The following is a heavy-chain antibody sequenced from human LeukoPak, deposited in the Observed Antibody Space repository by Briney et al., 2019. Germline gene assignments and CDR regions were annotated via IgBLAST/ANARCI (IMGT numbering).Heavy chain of an antibody. CDR1: GFTFSSYG. V-gene: IGHV3-23*01. D-gene: IGHD6-19*01. CDR2: ISSRGDWA. J-gene: IGHJ4*02. CDR3: AKDTSDWARDY. Sequence: GGSLRLSCAASGFTFSSYGMSWVRQAPGKGLDWVSTISSRGDWASYADSVKGRFSISRDNSKNTLYLQMNSLRAEDTAVYYCAKDTSDWARDYWGQGTLVTVSS.